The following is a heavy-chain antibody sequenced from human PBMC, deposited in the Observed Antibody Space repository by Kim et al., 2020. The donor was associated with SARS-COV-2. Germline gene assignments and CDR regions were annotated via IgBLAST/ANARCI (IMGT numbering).Heavy chain of an antibody. D-gene: IGHD3-10*01. Sequence: SETLSLTCAVYGGSFSGYYWSWIRQPPGKGLEWIGEINHSGSTNYNPSLKSRVTISVDTSKNQFSLKLSSVTAADTAVYYCARGGYGSGSYYNHYWGQGTLVTVSS. V-gene: IGHV4-34*01. J-gene: IGHJ4*02. CDR1: GGSFSGYY. CDR2: INHSGST. CDR3: ARGGYGSGSYYNHY.